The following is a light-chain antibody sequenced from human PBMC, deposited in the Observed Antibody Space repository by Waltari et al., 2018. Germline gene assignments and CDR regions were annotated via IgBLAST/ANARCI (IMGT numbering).Light chain of an antibody. CDR1: SSDVGFYNY. CDR2: EVS. J-gene: IGLJ3*02. V-gene: IGLV2-8*01. Sequence: QSALTQPPSASGSPGPAVTISCTGTSSDVGFYNYVSWYHHPQGKAPKVMIYEVSKRPSGVPDRFSGAKSGNTASLTISGLQAEDEADYYCSSYTLSDNLVFGGGTKLTVL. CDR3: SSYTLSDNLV.